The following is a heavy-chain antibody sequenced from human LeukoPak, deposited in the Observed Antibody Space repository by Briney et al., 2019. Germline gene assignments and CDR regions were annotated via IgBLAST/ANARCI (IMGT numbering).Heavy chain of an antibody. Sequence: PGGSLRLSCAASGFTFSSYGMSWVRQAPGKGLEWVSAISGSGGSTYYADSVKGRFTISRDNSKNTLYLQMNSLRAEDTAVYYCAKALYGSGWRQNYFDYWGQGTLVTVSS. J-gene: IGHJ4*02. CDR3: AKALYGSGWRQNYFDY. D-gene: IGHD6-19*01. V-gene: IGHV3-23*01. CDR1: GFTFSSYG. CDR2: ISGSGGST.